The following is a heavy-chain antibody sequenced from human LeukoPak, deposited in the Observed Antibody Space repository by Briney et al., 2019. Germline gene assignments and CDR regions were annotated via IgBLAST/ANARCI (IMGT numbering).Heavy chain of an antibody. CDR2: ISYDGSNK. D-gene: IGHD5-12*01. V-gene: IGHV3-30-3*01. J-gene: IGHJ4*02. CDR1: GFTFSSYA. CDR3: AKGDIVATRDPSDY. Sequence: GSLRLSCAASGFTFSSYAMHWVRQAPGKGLEWVAVISYDGSNKYYADSVKGRFTISRDNSKNTLYLQMNSLRAEDTAVYYCAKGDIVATRDPSDYWGQGTLVTVSS.